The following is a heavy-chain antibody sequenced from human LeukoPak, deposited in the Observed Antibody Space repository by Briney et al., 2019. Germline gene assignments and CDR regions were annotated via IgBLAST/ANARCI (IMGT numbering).Heavy chain of an antibody. CDR1: GGSISSGSYY. V-gene: IGHV4-61*02. Sequence: PSETLSLTCTVSGGSISSGSYYWSWIRQPAGKGLEWIGRIYTSGSTNYNPSLKSRVTISVDTSKNQFSLKLSSVTAADTAVYYCERIAARPGGADAFDIWGQGTMVTVSS. D-gene: IGHD6-6*01. J-gene: IGHJ3*02. CDR2: IYTSGST. CDR3: ERIAARPGGADAFDI.